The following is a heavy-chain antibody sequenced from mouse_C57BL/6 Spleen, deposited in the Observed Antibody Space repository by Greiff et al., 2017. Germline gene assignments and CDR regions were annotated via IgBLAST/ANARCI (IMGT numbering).Heavy chain of an antibody. J-gene: IGHJ4*01. CDR1: GYTFTEYT. D-gene: IGHD2-1*01. Sequence: VPLQLSGAELLQSGASVKLSCKASGYTFTEYTIHLVKHRYGPGLGRIGWFYPGRGSIKYNEKFQDKATLTAHKSSSTAYMQLSSLTSEDSAVYFCARAPHYGNYVAGAMDYWGQGTSVTVSA. V-gene: IGHV1-62-2*01. CDR3: ARAPHYGNYVAGAMDY. CDR2: FYPGRGSI.